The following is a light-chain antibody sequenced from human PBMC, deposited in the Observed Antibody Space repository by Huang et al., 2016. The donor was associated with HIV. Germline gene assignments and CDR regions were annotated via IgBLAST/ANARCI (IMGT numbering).Light chain of an antibody. CDR2: GAS. CDR3: QQYNNWPMYT. J-gene: IGKJ2*01. V-gene: IGKV3-15*01. CDR1: QSVSNK. Sequence: EIVMTQSPVTLSVSPGDRATLSCRASQSVSNKLAWYQHKPGQAPWLLIYGASTRATGVPARCSGRGSGTAFTLTISSLQSEDYAVYYCQQYNNWPMYTFGQGTKLEIK.